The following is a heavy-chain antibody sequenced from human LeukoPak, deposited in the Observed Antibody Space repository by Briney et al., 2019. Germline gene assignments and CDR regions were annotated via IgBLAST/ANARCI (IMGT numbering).Heavy chain of an antibody. Sequence: ASVKVSCKASGYTFTGYYMHWVRQAPGQGLEWMGWINPNSGGTNYAQKFQGRVTMTRDTSISTAYMELSRLRSDDTAVYYCALISRTNGVCSVIDYWGQGTLVTVSS. J-gene: IGHJ4*02. D-gene: IGHD2-8*01. V-gene: IGHV1-2*02. CDR1: GYTFTGYY. CDR2: INPNSGGT. CDR3: ALISRTNGVCSVIDY.